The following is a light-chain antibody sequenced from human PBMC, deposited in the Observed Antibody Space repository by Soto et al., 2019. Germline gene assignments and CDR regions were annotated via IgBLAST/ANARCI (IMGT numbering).Light chain of an antibody. Sequence: EIVLTQSPGTLPLSPGERATLSCRASQSVSSSYLAWYQQKPGQAPRLLIYGASSRATGIPDRFIGRGSGTDFTLTISRLEPEYLAVYYCQQYGSSPYTFGQGTKLEIK. J-gene: IGKJ2*01. V-gene: IGKV3-20*01. CDR2: GAS. CDR3: QQYGSSPYT. CDR1: QSVSSSY.